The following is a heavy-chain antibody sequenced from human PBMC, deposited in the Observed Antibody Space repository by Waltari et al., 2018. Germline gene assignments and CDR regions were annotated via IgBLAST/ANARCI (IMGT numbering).Heavy chain of an antibody. Sequence: QVQLVQSGADVKKPGASVKVSCKASGYTFTSYDINWVRQATGQGLEWMGWMNPNSGNTGYAQNFQGRVSMTSSTSANTAYMELSSLTSEDTAVYYCARGRRDSSGPGGWYLYWGLGTPVVVSS. J-gene: IGHJ4*02. CDR1: GYTFTSYD. CDR3: ARGRRDSSGPGGWYLY. V-gene: IGHV1-8*02. CDR2: MNPNSGNT. D-gene: IGHD6-19*01.